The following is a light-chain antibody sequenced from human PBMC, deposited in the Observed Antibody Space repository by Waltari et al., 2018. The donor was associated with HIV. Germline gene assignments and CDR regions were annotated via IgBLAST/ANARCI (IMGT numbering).Light chain of an antibody. CDR2: GNH. CDR3: QSYDSSLSAWV. J-gene: IGLJ3*02. V-gene: IGLV1-40*01. Sequence: QPVLTQPPSVSGAPGLGVTVPCTGSGSNIGAGYDVHWYQQLPGTAPKRLICGNHKRPSGVPDRFSASKSGTSASLAITGLQPEDEADYYCQSYDSSLSAWVFGGGTKLTVL. CDR1: GSNIGAGYD.